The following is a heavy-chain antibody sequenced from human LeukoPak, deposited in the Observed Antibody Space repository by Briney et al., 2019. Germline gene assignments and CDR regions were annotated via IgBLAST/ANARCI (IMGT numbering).Heavy chain of an antibody. Sequence: PGGSLGLSCAASGFTFSSYWMHWVRQAPGKGLLWVSRINTDGRSTSYADSVKGRFTISRDNAKNTLYLQMNSLRAEDTAVYYCVRDVWGDRDSYFDYWGQGTLVTVSS. V-gene: IGHV3-74*01. CDR3: VRDVWGDRDSYFDY. D-gene: IGHD2-21*01. CDR1: GFTFSSYW. CDR2: INTDGRST. J-gene: IGHJ4*02.